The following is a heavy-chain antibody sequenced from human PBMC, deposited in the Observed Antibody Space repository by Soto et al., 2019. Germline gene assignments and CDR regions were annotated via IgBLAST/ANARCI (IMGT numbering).Heavy chain of an antibody. V-gene: IGHV3-33*01. CDR2: IWYDGSNK. Sequence: GGSLRLSCAASGFTFSSYGMHWVRQAPGKGLEWVAVIWYDGSNKYYADSVKGRFTISRDNSKNTLYLQMNSLRAEDTAVYYCARGMPEGQIFYYFDYWGQGALVT. J-gene: IGHJ4*02. CDR1: GFTFSSYG. CDR3: ARGMPEGQIFYYFDY. D-gene: IGHD3-9*01.